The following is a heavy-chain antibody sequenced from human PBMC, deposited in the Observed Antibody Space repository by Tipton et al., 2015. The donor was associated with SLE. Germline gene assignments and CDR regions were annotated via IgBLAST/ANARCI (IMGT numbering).Heavy chain of an antibody. J-gene: IGHJ3*02. D-gene: IGHD3-10*01. CDR2: ISSNGGTT. V-gene: IGHV3-64*02. CDR3: ARDGEDAFDI. CDR1: GFTFSTYA. Sequence: SLRLSCAASGFTFSTYAMHWVRQAPGKGLEHVSAISSNGGTTYYADSVKDRFTISRDNSKNTLYLQMGSLRAEDMAVYYCARDGEDAFDIRCQGTMVTVSS.